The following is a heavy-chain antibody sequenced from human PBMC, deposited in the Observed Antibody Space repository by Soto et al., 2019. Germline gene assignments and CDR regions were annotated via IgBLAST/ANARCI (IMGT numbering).Heavy chain of an antibody. J-gene: IGHJ4*02. Sequence: GASVKVSCKASGYTFTGYYMHWVRQAPGQGLEWMGWINPNSGGTNYAQKFQGRVTITADESTSTAYMELSSLRSEDTAVYYCASLNVDRDYWGQGTLVTVSS. D-gene: IGHD5-12*01. CDR1: GYTFTGYY. V-gene: IGHV1-2*02. CDR3: ASLNVDRDY. CDR2: INPNSGGT.